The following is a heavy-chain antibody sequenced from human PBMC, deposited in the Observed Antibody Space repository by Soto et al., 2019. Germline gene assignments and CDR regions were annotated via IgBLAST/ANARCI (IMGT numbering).Heavy chain of an antibody. V-gene: IGHV3-74*01. Sequence: PGGSLRLSCADYGFMFNMYWMHWVRQSAGKGLVWISRIYNDGTYSDYADSVRGRFTISRDNVNDTLYLQMNNLRAEDSGLYYCTRGPRPISTGTGAYWGQGTQVTVSS. CDR2: IYNDGTYS. J-gene: IGHJ4*02. D-gene: IGHD3-10*01. CDR3: TRGPRPISTGTGAY. CDR1: GFMFNMYW.